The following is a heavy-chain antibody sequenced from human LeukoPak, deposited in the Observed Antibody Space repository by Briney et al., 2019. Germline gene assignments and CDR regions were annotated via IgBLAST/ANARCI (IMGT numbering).Heavy chain of an antibody. V-gene: IGHV1-8*01. CDR1: GYTFTSYD. CDR3: ASSGEYYYYMDV. D-gene: IGHD3-10*01. CDR2: MNPNSGNA. Sequence: ASVKVSCKASGYTFTSYDINWVRQATGQGLEWMGWMNPNSGNAGYAQKFQGRVTMTRNTSISTAYMELSSLRSEDTAVYYCASSGEYYYYMDVWGKGTTVTVSS. J-gene: IGHJ6*03.